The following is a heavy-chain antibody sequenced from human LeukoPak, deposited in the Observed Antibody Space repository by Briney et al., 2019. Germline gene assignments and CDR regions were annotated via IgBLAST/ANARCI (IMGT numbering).Heavy chain of an antibody. CDR1: GGSISSGGYY. V-gene: IGHV4-30-2*01. D-gene: IGHD6-19*01. Sequence: SETLSLTCTVSGGSISSGGYYWSWIRQPPGKGLEWIGYIYHSGSTYYNPSLKSRVTISVDRSKNQFSLKLSSVTAADTAVYYCARLRYSSGWNFDYWGQGTLVTVSS. CDR3: ARLRYSSGWNFDY. CDR2: IYHSGST. J-gene: IGHJ4*02.